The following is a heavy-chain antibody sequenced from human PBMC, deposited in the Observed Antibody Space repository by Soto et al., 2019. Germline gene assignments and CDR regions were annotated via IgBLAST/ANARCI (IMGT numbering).Heavy chain of an antibody. Sequence: PGGSLRLSCAASGLTFSTSAMSWVRQAPGKGLEWVSFISVPGGSANYADSVKGRFTISIDNSKNTVYLQMNSLRAEDTAVYYCGDHWYNYWGQGTLVTVAS. CDR3: GDHWYNY. V-gene: IGHV3-23*01. J-gene: IGHJ4*02. CDR2: ISVPGGSA. D-gene: IGHD1-20*01. CDR1: GLTFSTSA.